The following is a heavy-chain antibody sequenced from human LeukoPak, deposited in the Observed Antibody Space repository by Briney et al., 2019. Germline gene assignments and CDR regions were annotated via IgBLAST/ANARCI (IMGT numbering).Heavy chain of an antibody. CDR2: IIPIFGTA. Sequence: GVSVEVSCKASGYTFTGYYMHWVRQAPGQGLEWMGGIIPIFGTANYAQKFQGRVTITADESTSTAYMELSSLRSDDTAVYYCARSLQYYYYYYYMDVWGKGTTVTVSS. J-gene: IGHJ6*03. CDR1: GYTFTGYY. V-gene: IGHV1-69*13. CDR3: ARSLQYYYYYYYMDV.